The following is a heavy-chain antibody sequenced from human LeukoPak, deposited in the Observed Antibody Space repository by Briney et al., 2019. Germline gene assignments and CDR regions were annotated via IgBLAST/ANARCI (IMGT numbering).Heavy chain of an antibody. D-gene: IGHD2-15*01. CDR2: ISAYNGNT. Sequence: GASVKVSCKASGYTFTSYGISWVRQAPGQGLEWMGWISAYNGNTNYALKLQGRVTMTTDTSTSTAYMELRSLRSDDTAVYYCARHGFCSGGSCYQYYFDYWGQGTLVTVSS. CDR1: GYTFTSYG. V-gene: IGHV1-18*01. J-gene: IGHJ4*02. CDR3: ARHGFCSGGSCYQYYFDY.